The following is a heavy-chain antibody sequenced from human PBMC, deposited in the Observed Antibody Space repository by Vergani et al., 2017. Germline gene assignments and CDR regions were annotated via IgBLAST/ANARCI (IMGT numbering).Heavy chain of an antibody. CDR3: AWMGYPYYYYYYMDV. J-gene: IGHJ6*03. D-gene: IGHD1-1*01. CDR1: GFTFSSYA. Sequence: EVQLLESGGGLVQPGGSLRLSCAASGFTFSSYAMSWVRQAPGKGLEWVSAISGSGGSTYYADSVKGRFTISRDNSKNTLYLQMNSLRAEDTAVYYCAWMGYPYYYYYYMDVWGKGTTVTVSS. V-gene: IGHV3-23*01. CDR2: ISGSGGST.